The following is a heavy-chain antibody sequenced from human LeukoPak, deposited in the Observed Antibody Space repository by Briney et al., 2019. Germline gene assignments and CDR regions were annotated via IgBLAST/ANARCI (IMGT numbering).Heavy chain of an antibody. CDR2: ISAYNGNT. J-gene: IGHJ4*02. CDR1: GYTFTIYG. D-gene: IGHD6-13*01. V-gene: IGHV1-18*01. CDR3: ARALRAAANPLDY. Sequence: ASVTVSFTASGYTFTIYGISWVRQAPGQGLEWMGWISAYNGNTNYAQKLQGRVTMTTDTSTSTAYMELRSLRSDDTAVYYCARALRAAANPLDYWGQGTLVTVSS.